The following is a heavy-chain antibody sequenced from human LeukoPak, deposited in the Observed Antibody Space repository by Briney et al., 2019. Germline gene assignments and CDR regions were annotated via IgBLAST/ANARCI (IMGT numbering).Heavy chain of an antibody. D-gene: IGHD6-13*01. Sequence: PGGSLRLSCAASGFTLSSYAMTWVRQAPGRGLEWVSSVDGGGDGTYYADSVKGRFTISRDNSKDTLCLQMNGLRAEDTAVYFCAKQSAGSAAWYSLHYDFWGQGTLVTVSS. CDR1: GFTLSSYA. J-gene: IGHJ4*02. V-gene: IGHV3-23*01. CDR3: AKQSAGSAAWYSLHYDF. CDR2: VDGGGDGT.